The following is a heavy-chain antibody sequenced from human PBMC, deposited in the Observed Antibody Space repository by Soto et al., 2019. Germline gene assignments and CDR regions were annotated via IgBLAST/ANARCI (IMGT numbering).Heavy chain of an antibody. J-gene: IGHJ6*02. D-gene: IGHD6-25*01. CDR1: GGSISSGDYY. CDR3: ARDLAYSSVNYYYGMDV. V-gene: IGHV4-30-4*01. Sequence: SETLSLTCTVPGGSISSGDYYWSWIRQPPGKGLEWIGYIYYSGSTYYNPSLKSRVTISVDTSKNQFSLKLSSVTAADTAVYYCARDLAYSSVNYYYGMDVWGQGTTVTV. CDR2: IYYSGST.